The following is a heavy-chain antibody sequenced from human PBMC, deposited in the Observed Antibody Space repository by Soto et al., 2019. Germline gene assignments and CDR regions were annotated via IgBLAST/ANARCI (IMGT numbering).Heavy chain of an antibody. D-gene: IGHD2-15*01. CDR1: GFTFSGST. V-gene: IGHV3-73*02. CDR2: IRSKANDYAT. CDR3: TGGYCTGGTCYSGYFQH. J-gene: IGHJ1*01. Sequence: EVQLVQSGGGLVQPGGSLKLSCAASGFTFSGSTVHWVRQASGEGLQWVGRIRSKANDYATTSIASVKGRFTISRDDARNTAYLQMSDLKTEDTAVYYCTGGYCTGGTCYSGYFQHWGQGALVTVFS.